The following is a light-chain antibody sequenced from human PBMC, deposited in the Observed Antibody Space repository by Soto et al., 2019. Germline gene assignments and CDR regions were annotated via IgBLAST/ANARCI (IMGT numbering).Light chain of an antibody. V-gene: IGLV4-69*01. J-gene: IGLJ2*01. CDR1: SGHSSYA. Sequence: QSVLTQSPSASASLGASVKLTCTLSSGHSSYAIAWHQQQPEKGPRYLMKLNSDGSHSQGDGIPDRFSGSSSGAERYLTISSLQSEDEADYYCQTWGTGIQVVGGGTKLTVL. CDR2: LNSDGSH. CDR3: QTWGTGIQV.